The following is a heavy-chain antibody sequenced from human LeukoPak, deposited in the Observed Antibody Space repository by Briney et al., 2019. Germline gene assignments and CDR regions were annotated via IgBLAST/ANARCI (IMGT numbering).Heavy chain of an antibody. CDR3: AKAMYPTSSVID. J-gene: IGHJ4*02. Sequence: EASVKVSCKAFGYNFNIYGVTWVRQAPGQGLEWMGWISASNGETHSAQNLQDRVTLTTDTSTSTAYLELRSLSSDDTAIYYCAKAMYPTSSVIDWGQGTLVTVS. V-gene: IGHV1-18*01. D-gene: IGHD3-16*02. CDR2: ISASNGET. CDR1: GYNFNIYG.